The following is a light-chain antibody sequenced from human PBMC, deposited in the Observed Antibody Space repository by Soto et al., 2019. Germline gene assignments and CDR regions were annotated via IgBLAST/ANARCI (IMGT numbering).Light chain of an antibody. CDR1: QGINTY. Sequence: DIQMTQSPSSLSASVGDRVTITCRASQGINTYLVWYQQKPGKVPKLLIYAASALQSGVPSRFSGSGFWTDFTLTISSLQPEDVATYYCQQYKSAPAITFGQGTRLEIK. CDR2: AAS. CDR3: QQYKSAPAIT. J-gene: IGKJ5*01. V-gene: IGKV1-27*01.